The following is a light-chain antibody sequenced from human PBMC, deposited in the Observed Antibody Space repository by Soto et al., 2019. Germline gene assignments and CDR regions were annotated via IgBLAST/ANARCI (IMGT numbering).Light chain of an antibody. Sequence: DIQITQSPSTLSVSVGYRVTITCRASQTISSWLAWYQQKPGKAPKLLIYKASTLKSGVPSRFSGSGSGTEFTLTISSLQPDDFATYYCQHYNSYSEAFGQGTQ. CDR2: KAS. V-gene: IGKV1-5*03. J-gene: IGKJ1*01. CDR3: QHYNSYSEA. CDR1: QTISSW.